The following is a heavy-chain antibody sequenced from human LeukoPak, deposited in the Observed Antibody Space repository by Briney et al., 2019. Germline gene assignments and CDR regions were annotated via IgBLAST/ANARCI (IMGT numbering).Heavy chain of an antibody. CDR1: GGSVSSHYYY. D-gene: IGHD3-22*01. CDR2: IYYSGST. Sequence: SETLSLTCTVSGGSVSSHYYYWIWIRQPPGRGLEWIGYIYYSGSTNYNPSLKSRVTISVDMSKNQFSLKLSSVTAADTAVYYCARDDDSSGHFDYWGQGTLVTVSS. CDR3: ARDDDSSGHFDY. J-gene: IGHJ4*02. V-gene: IGHV4-61*01.